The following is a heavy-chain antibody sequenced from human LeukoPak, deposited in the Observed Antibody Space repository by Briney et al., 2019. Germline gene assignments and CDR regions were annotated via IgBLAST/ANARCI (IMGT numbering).Heavy chain of an antibody. Sequence: PGGSLRLSCAASGFTFSSYAMSWVRQAPGKGLEWASAISDSGGRTYYADSVKGRFTISRDNSKNTLYLQMNSLRADDTAVYYCATDRMVLGYWGQGTLVTVSS. CDR2: ISDSGGRT. CDR1: GFTFSSYA. J-gene: IGHJ4*02. D-gene: IGHD6-13*01. V-gene: IGHV3-23*01. CDR3: ATDRMVLGY.